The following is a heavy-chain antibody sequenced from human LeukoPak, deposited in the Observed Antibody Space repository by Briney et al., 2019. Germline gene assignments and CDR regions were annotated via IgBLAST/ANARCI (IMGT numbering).Heavy chain of an antibody. D-gene: IGHD3-10*01. CDR2: IYYSGST. CDR1: GGSISSYY. V-gene: IGHV4-59*01. CDR3: ARDYGSGNSQIFDY. J-gene: IGHJ4*02. Sequence: PSETLSLTCTVSGGSISSYYWSWIRQPPGKGLEWIGYIYYSGSTNYNPSLKSRVTISVDTSKNQFSLKLKSVTAADTAMYYCARDYGSGNSQIFDYWGQGTLVTVSS.